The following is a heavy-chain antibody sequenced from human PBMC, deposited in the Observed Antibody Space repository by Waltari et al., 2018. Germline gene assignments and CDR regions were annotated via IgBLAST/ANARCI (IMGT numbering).Heavy chain of an antibody. CDR3: ARRAYCGGDCYLKVKGAFDY. CDR1: GGSLSSSSYY. J-gene: IGHJ4*02. CDR2: ICYSGST. V-gene: IGHV4-39*01. D-gene: IGHD2-21*02. Sequence: QLQLQESGPGLVKPSETLSLTCTVSGGSLSSSSYYWGWLRQPPGKGLEWIGSICYSGSTYYNPSLKSRVTISVDTSKNQFSRKLSSVTAADTAVYYCARRAYCGGDCYLKVKGAFDYWGQGTLVTVSS.